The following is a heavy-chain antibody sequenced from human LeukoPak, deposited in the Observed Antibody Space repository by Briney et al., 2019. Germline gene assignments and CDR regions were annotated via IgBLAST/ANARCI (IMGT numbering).Heavy chain of an antibody. Sequence: ASVKVSCKASGYTFTSYYMHWVRQAPGQGLEWMGIINPSGGSTSYAQKFQGRVTMTRDTSTSTVYMELSSLRSEDTAVYYCATDPHHDYSNTSIVSDYWGQGTLVTVSS. CDR1: GYTFTSYY. D-gene: IGHD4-11*01. J-gene: IGHJ4*02. CDR2: INPSGGST. CDR3: ATDPHHDYSNTSIVSDY. V-gene: IGHV1-46*01.